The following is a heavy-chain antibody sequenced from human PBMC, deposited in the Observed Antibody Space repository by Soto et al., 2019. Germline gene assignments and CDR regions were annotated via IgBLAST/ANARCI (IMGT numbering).Heavy chain of an antibody. Sequence: QVHLVQSGAGVRKPGASVTLSCKTSGYTLTDYAIHWVRQAPGQRPEWMGWINVANGNTKYSPKCQGRVTFTSDTSASTAYMEVSSLRSEDTAVYYCAREYFDMLTGFYSHDYWGQGTLVTVSS. CDR1: GYTLTDYA. CDR2: INVANGNT. J-gene: IGHJ4*02. D-gene: IGHD3-9*01. CDR3: AREYFDMLTGFYSHDY. V-gene: IGHV1-3*01.